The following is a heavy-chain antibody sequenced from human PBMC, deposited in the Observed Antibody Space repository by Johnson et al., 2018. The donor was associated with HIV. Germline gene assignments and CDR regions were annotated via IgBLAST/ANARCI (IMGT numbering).Heavy chain of an antibody. CDR1: GFTFSSYG. Sequence: MQLVESGGGVVQPGGSLRLSCAASGFTFSSYGMHWVRQAPDKGLEWVAFIRYDGSNKYYADSVKGRFTISRDNSKNTLYLQMNSLRAEDTAVYYCAKDLEEGQQWLIGAFDIWGQGTMVTVSS. V-gene: IGHV3-30*02. D-gene: IGHD6-19*01. CDR2: IRYDGSNK. J-gene: IGHJ3*02. CDR3: AKDLEEGQQWLIGAFDI.